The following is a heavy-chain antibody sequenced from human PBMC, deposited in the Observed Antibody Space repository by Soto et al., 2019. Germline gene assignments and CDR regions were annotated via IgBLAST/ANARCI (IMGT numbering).Heavy chain of an antibody. J-gene: IGHJ6*03. V-gene: IGHV3-66*01. CDR2: IQSGGTT. Sequence: EVQLVESGGGLVQPGGSLRLSCAASGFTVSSKYMSWVRQAPGTGLEWVSLIQSGGTTYYADSVKGRFTISRDSSKNMLLLQMDSLRAEDTAVYYCARDDILCSGGSCYGVPMDVCGKGTTVTVSS. CDR3: ARDDILCSGGSCYGVPMDV. D-gene: IGHD2-15*01. CDR1: GFTVSSKY.